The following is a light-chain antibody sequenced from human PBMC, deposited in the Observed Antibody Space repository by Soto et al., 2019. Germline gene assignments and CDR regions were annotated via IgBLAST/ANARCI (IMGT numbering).Light chain of an antibody. V-gene: IGLV2-23*02. Sequence: QSALTQPASVSGSPGQSITISCTGPSSDVGSYNLVSWYQQHPGKAPKLMIYEVSKRPSGVSNRFSGSKSGNTASLTISGLQAEDEADYYCCSYAGSSTSLYVFGTGTKLTVL. CDR3: CSYAGSSTSLYV. CDR1: SSDVGSYNL. CDR2: EVS. J-gene: IGLJ1*01.